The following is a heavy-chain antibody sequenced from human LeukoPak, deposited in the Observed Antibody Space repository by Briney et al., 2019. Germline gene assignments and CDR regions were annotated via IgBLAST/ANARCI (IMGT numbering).Heavy chain of an antibody. V-gene: IGHV3-64*01. CDR1: GFTFKNSA. Sequence: GGSLRLSCAASGFTFKNSAMSWVRQAPGRGLEYVSAISTNGGSTDYANSVKGRFTISRDNSKNTLYLQMNSLRAEDTAVYYCVRGAYSSSWLNFDYWGQGTLVTVSS. J-gene: IGHJ4*02. CDR2: ISTNGGST. CDR3: VRGAYSSSWLNFDY. D-gene: IGHD6-13*01.